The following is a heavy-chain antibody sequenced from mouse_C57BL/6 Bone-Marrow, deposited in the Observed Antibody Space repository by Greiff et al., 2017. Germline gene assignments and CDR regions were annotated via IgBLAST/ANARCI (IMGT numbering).Heavy chain of an antibody. J-gene: IGHJ2*01. CDR1: GFTFSSYA. CDR2: ISDGGSYT. Sequence: DVKLVESGGGLVKPGGSLKLSCAASGFTFSSYAMSWVRQTPDKRLEWVATISDGGSYTYYPDNVKGRFTISRDNAKNNLYLQMSHLKSEDTAMYYCARDRGNYYGSSYYFDYWGQGTTLTVSS. CDR3: ARDRGNYYGSSYYFDY. D-gene: IGHD1-1*01. V-gene: IGHV5-4*01.